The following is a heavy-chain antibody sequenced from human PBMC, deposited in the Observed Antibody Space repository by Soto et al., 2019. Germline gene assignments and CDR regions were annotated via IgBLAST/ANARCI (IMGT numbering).Heavy chain of an antibody. CDR3: AKTRESGIYFYFDS. D-gene: IGHD1-26*01. CDR1: GFTFTSAA. CDR2: LSGSGATT. V-gene: IGHV3-23*01. Sequence: EVQLLESEGGLVQPGGSLRLSCAASGFTFTSAAVSWLRQAPGKGLEWVSTLSGSGATTYYADSVKGRFTISRDNSKNTLYLQMNSLRAKDTALYYCAKTRESGIYFYFDSWGQGALVTVSS. J-gene: IGHJ4*02.